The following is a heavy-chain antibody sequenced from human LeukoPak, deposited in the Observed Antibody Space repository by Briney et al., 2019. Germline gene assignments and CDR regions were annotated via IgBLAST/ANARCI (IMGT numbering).Heavy chain of an antibody. CDR3: ARRRGYDHFDY. J-gene: IGHJ4*02. D-gene: IGHD5-12*01. Sequence: SESLSLTCTVSGGSISSNSYDWGWIRQPPGKGLEWIGNIYYSGGTYYNASLKGRVTVSVDTSKNQFSLNLNSVTAADTAVYYCARRRGYDHFDYWGQGSLVTVSS. CDR1: GGSISSNSYD. CDR2: IYYSGGT. V-gene: IGHV4-39*01.